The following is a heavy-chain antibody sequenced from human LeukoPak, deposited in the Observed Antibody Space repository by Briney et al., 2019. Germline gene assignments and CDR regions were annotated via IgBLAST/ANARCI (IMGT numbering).Heavy chain of an antibody. J-gene: IGHJ4*02. Sequence: PSETLSLTCAVYGGSFSGYYWSWIRQPPGKGLEWIGEINHSGSTNYNPSLKSRVTISVDTFKNQFSLKLSSVTAADTAVYYCARCHILTGYYSRWGQGTLVTVSS. CDR1: GGSFSGYY. V-gene: IGHV4-34*01. CDR2: INHSGST. CDR3: ARCHILTGYYSR. D-gene: IGHD3-9*01.